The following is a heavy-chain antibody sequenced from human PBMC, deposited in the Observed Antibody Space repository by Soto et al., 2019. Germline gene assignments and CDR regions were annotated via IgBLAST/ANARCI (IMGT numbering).Heavy chain of an antibody. J-gene: IGHJ6*02. CDR1: GYTFTSYG. CDR2: ISTYNDNT. CDR3: ARFQITMVRGVMRNYYFGLDV. D-gene: IGHD3-10*01. Sequence: ASVKVSCKASGYTFTSYGITWVRQAPGQGLEWMGWISTYNDNTNYAQKLQGRVTMTTDTSTSTAYMELRSRRSDDAALYYCARFQITMVRGVMRNYYFGLDVWGQGTTVTVSS. V-gene: IGHV1-18*01.